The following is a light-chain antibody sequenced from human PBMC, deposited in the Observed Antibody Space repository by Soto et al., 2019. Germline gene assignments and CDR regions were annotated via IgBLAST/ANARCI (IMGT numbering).Light chain of an antibody. CDR1: QSLRNN. Sequence: EIVMTQSPATLSVSPGERATLSCRASQSLRNNLAWYQQRPGQAPRLLIYGASTRATGIPARFSGSASGPAFTLTISSLQSEDFAVYYCHQYNNWPRTYGQGTKVEIK. J-gene: IGKJ1*01. V-gene: IGKV3-15*01. CDR2: GAS. CDR3: HQYNNWPRT.